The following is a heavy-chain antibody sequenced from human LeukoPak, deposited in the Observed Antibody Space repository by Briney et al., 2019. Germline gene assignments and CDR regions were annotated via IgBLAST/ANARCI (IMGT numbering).Heavy chain of an antibody. CDR3: ARELRTFDS. D-gene: IGHD3-16*01. J-gene: IGHJ4*02. CDR1: RFTFSSYW. V-gene: IGHV3-7*01. CDR2: IKHNGDEL. Sequence: GGSLRLSCAASRFTFSSYWMTWVRQAPGKGLEWVANIKHNGDELNYVDSVEDRFTISRDNAKNSLYLHMTSLRAEDTAVYYCARELRTFDSWGQGNLVTVSS.